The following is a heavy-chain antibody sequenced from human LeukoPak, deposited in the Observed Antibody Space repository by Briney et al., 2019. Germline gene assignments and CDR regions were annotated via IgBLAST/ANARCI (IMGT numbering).Heavy chain of an antibody. J-gene: IGHJ4*02. CDR2: INHSGSP. V-gene: IGHV4-34*01. CDR1: GGSFSGYY. Sequence: SETLSLTCAVYGGSFSGYYWSWIRQPPGKGLEWIGEINHSGSPNYNPSLMSRVTISVETAKNQFSLKLSSVTAADTAVYYCARSGSYYKSYYFDYWGQGTLVTVSS. D-gene: IGHD3-10*01. CDR3: ARSGSYYKSYYFDY.